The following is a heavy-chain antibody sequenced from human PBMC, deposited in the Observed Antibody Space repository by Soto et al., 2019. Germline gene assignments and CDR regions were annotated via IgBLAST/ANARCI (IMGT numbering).Heavy chain of an antibody. CDR3: ARGAGFSYASTWFDI. V-gene: IGHV4-61*03. J-gene: IGHJ5*02. D-gene: IGHD5-18*01. CDR1: ASSVSSGTYY. Sequence: TLSLTCTFFASSVSSGTYYWSWIRQAPGQGLEWVGHINYTGSTNYNPSHNNRVTISVDTSKNHFSLQLTSVTAADTAVSYFARGAGFSYASTWFDIWGQGTLVTVSS. CDR2: INYTGST.